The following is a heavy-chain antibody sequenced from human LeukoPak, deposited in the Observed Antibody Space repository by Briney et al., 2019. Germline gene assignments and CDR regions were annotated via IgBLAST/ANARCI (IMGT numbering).Heavy chain of an antibody. Sequence: SETLSLTCTVSGGSISSGGYYWSWIRQHPGKGLERIGYIYYSGSTYYNPSLKSRVTISVDTSKNQFSLKLSSVTAADTAVYYCARALSGYYLAFDYWGQGTLVTVSS. D-gene: IGHD3-22*01. V-gene: IGHV4-31*03. J-gene: IGHJ4*02. CDR3: ARALSGYYLAFDY. CDR2: IYYSGST. CDR1: GGSISSGGYY.